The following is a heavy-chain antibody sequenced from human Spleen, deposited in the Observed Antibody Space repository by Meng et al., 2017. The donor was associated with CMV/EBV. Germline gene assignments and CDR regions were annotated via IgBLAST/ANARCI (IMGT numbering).Heavy chain of an antibody. CDR3: ARDGDCSGGACYDR. J-gene: IGHJ4*02. D-gene: IGHD2-15*01. CDR2: IYDSGSA. V-gene: IGHV4-39*07. CDR1: GGSIKSHNFH. Sequence: SETLSLTCSASGGSIKSHNFHWGWIRQPPGKGLEWIGSIYDSGSAYYNPSLKSRVIMSVDTSKNRFSLKLSSVTAADTAVYYCARDGDCSGGACYDRWGQGTLVTVSS.